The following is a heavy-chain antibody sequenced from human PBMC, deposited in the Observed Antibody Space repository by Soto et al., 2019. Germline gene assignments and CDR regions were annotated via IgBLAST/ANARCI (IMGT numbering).Heavy chain of an antibody. CDR3: ARDRWSGDTYAMDV. V-gene: IGHV3-33*01. CDR1: GFTFSSYG. CDR2: VWYDGSNK. Sequence: PGGSLRLSCTASGFTFSSYGMHWVRQAPGKGLERVAVVWYDGSNKHYADSVKGRFTITRDNSKNTLHLQMNSLRAEDTAVYFCARDRWSGDTYAMDVWGQGTTVTVS. J-gene: IGHJ6*02. D-gene: IGHD3-3*01.